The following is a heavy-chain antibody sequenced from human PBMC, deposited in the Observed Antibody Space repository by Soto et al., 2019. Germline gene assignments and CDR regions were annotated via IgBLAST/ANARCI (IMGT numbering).Heavy chain of an antibody. D-gene: IGHD3-22*01. V-gene: IGHV3-30*18. CDR1: GFTFSNYG. CDR2: ISYDGNNQ. CDR3: AKLPSGHNYYDRSGYRATNNYAFDP. Sequence: GGSLRLSCPASGFTFSNYGMHWVRQAPGKGLEWVAIISYDGNNQYYADSVRDQFAISRDNSKNTLFLQMNSLRPEDTAVYYCAKLPSGHNYYDRSGYRATNNYAFDPWGQGTMVSVSS. J-gene: IGHJ3*01.